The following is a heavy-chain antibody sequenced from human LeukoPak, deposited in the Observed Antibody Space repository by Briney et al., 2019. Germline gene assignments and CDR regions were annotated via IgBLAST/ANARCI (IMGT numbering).Heavy chain of an antibody. J-gene: IGHJ4*02. CDR1: GYSFTTYW. CDR3: ARHLSSITSCPNY. D-gene: IGHD2-2*01. Sequence: GEPLKISCRGSGYSFTTYWIGWVRQMPGKGLEWMGVIYPGNSDITYSPSFQGQVTISADKSVSTAYLHWSSLKASDTAIYYCARHLSSITSCPNYWGQGTLVTVSS. CDR2: IYPGNSDI. V-gene: IGHV5-51*01.